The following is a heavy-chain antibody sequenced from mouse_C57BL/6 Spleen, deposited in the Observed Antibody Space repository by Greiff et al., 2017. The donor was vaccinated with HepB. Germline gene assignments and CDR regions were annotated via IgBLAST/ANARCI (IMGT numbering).Heavy chain of an antibody. J-gene: IGHJ1*03. CDR3: ARPGYYGPWYFDV. Sequence: EVMLVESGGGLVKPGGSLKLSCAASGFTFSDYGMHWVRQAPEKGLEWVAYISSGSSTIYYADTVKGRFTISRDNAKNTLFLQMTSLRSEDTAMYYCARPGYYGPWYFDVWGTGTTVTVSS. CDR2: ISSGSSTI. V-gene: IGHV5-17*01. D-gene: IGHD1-2*01. CDR1: GFTFSDYG.